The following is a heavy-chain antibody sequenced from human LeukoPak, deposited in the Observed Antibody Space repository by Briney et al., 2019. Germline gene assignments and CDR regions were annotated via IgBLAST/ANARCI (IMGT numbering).Heavy chain of an antibody. Sequence: GGSLRLSCAASGFTFSRYWMSWVRQAPGKGLEWVASINQDESAKFYVDSVKGRFTISRDNAKNSLYLQMNSLRADDMAVYYCARDRRLQLWSPAGFDYWGQGTLVTASS. D-gene: IGHD5-18*01. CDR1: GFTFSRYW. J-gene: IGHJ4*02. CDR2: INQDESAK. V-gene: IGHV3-7*01. CDR3: ARDRRLQLWSPAGFDY.